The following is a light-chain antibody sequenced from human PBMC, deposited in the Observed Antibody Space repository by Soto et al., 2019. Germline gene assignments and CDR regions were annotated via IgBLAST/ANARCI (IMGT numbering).Light chain of an antibody. V-gene: IGKV1-39*01. J-gene: IGKJ1*01. Sequence: IQMTQSPSSLPPSVEQRLITTCRPSQSISNHLNWYQQKPGKAPKLLIYAASSLHSGVPSRFSGSGSETDFTLTISSLQPEDFATYYCQQTYSTPRVTFGQGTKVDI. CDR1: QSISNH. CDR2: AAS. CDR3: QQTYSTPRVT.